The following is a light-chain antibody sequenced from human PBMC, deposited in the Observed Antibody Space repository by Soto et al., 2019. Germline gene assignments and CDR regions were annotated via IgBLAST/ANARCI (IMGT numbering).Light chain of an antibody. CDR1: QSVNSN. Sequence: EIVMTQSPATLSVSPGERATLSCRASQSVNSNLAWYRQKPGQDPRLLISDASTRATGVPARFSGSGSGTEFTLTISSLQYEDSGIYYCQQYNFWPPLTFGGGTKVEIK. J-gene: IGKJ4*01. CDR3: QQYNFWPPLT. CDR2: DAS. V-gene: IGKV3-15*01.